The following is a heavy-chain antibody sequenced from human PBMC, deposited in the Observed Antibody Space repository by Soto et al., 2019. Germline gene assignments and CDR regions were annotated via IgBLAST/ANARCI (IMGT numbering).Heavy chain of an antibody. Sequence: QPGGSLRLSCVASGFSFDDFVMNWVRQRPGKGLEWVSSVSWNSGAKLYADSVKGRFTISRDQSKNTLYLQMDSLTTEDTAVYYCAKDLYNYVWGSNRYTDRRQYHYAMDVWGQGTTVTVSS. D-gene: IGHD3-16*02. CDR2: VSWNSGAK. J-gene: IGHJ6*02. CDR1: GFSFDDFV. V-gene: IGHV3-9*01. CDR3: AKDLYNYVWGSNRYTDRRQYHYAMDV.